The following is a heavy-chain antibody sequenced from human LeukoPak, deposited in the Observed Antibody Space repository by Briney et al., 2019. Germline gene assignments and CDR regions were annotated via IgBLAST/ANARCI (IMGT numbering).Heavy chain of an antibody. CDR3: ARRIAVADPYAEYFQH. D-gene: IGHD6-19*01. CDR2: ISYDGSNK. J-gene: IGHJ1*01. Sequence: GGSLRLSCAVSGFTFSSYAMHWVRQAPGKGLEWVAVISYDGSNKYYADSVRGRFTISRDNSKNTLYLQMNSLRAEDTAVYYCARRIAVADPYAEYFQHWGQGTLVTVSS. CDR1: GFTFSSYA. V-gene: IGHV3-30-3*01.